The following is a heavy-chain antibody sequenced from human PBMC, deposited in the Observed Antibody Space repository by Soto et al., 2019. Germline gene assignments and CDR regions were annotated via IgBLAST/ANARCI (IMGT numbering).Heavy chain of an antibody. D-gene: IGHD1-1*01. CDR3: ARDAWNRVEGWFDP. CDR2: ISAYNGNT. J-gene: IGHJ5*02. CDR1: CYTFTSYG. V-gene: IGHV1-18*01. Sequence: ASVKVSCKASCYTFTSYGISWVRQAPGQGLEWMGWISAYNGNTNYAQKLQGRVTMTTDKSTSTAYMELRSLRSDDTAVYYCARDAWNRVEGWFDPWGQGSLVIVSS.